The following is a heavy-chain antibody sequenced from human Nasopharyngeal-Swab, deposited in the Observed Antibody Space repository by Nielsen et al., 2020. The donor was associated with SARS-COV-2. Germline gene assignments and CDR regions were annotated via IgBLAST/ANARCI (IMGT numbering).Heavy chain of an antibody. J-gene: IGHJ3*02. D-gene: IGHD3-10*01. V-gene: IGHV4-34*01. CDR3: ARAASRLGLGEDDAFDI. CDR1: GGSFSGYY. CDR2: INHSGST. Sequence: GSLRLSCAVYGGSFSGYYWSWIRQPPGKGLEWIGEINHSGSTNYNPSLKSRVTISVDTSKNQFSLKLSSVTAADTAVYYCARAASRLGLGEDDAFDIWGQGTMVTVSS.